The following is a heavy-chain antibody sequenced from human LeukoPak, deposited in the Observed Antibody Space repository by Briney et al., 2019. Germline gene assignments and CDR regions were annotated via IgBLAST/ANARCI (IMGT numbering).Heavy chain of an antibody. Sequence: SETLSLTCSVSGGSVSSGSSYWTWIRQPPGQGLEWLGHIYFTGSTTYNPSLKGRINISVDTSKNQFSLTMTSVTAADTAVYYCALRFLEWFNFDYWGQGTLVTVSS. D-gene: IGHD3-3*01. CDR3: ALRFLEWFNFDY. V-gene: IGHV4-61*01. CDR2: IYFTGST. J-gene: IGHJ4*02. CDR1: GGSVSSGSSY.